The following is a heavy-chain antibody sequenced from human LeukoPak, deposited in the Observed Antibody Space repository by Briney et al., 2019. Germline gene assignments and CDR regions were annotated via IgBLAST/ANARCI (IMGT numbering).Heavy chain of an antibody. CDR3: ARGPYYYGSGSSYIHDY. CDR2: IYYSGST. CDR1: GGSISNSNFY. D-gene: IGHD3-10*01. V-gene: IGHV4-39*01. Sequence: SETLSLTCAVSGGSISNSNFYWGCIRQPPGKGLEWIGTIYYSGSTYYNPSLKTRVTMSVDTSKNQFSLKLTSVTAADTAVYYCARGPYYYGSGSSYIHDYWGQGTLVTVSS. J-gene: IGHJ4*02.